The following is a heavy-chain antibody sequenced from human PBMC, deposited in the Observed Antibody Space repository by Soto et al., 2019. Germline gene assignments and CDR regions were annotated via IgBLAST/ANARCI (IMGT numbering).Heavy chain of an antibody. CDR3: ARGYCSGGSCTPSPYYYMDV. Sequence: SETLSLTCTVSGGSISSYYWSWIRQPPGKGLEWIGYIYYSGSTNYNPSLKSRVTISVDTSKNQFSLKLSSVTAADTAVYYCARGYCSGGSCTPSPYYYMDVWGKGTTVTVSS. CDR2: IYYSGST. D-gene: IGHD2-15*01. J-gene: IGHJ6*03. CDR1: GGSISSYY. V-gene: IGHV4-59*01.